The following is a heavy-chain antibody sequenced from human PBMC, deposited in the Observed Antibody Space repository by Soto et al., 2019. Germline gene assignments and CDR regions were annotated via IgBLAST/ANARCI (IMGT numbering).Heavy chain of an antibody. CDR1: GYTFTRSG. CDR2: ISTYNGDT. J-gene: IGHJ6*02. V-gene: IGHV1-18*01. CDR3: ARHGVASYYSSGMHV. Sequence: QVQLVQSGAEVKKPGASVKVSCKASGYTFTRSGISWVRQAPGQGLEWMGWISTYNGDTNYAQTLQGRVTMTTDTSXXTLHIQVRSLRSDATSVYYCARHGVASYYSSGMHVWGQGTPVTLSS.